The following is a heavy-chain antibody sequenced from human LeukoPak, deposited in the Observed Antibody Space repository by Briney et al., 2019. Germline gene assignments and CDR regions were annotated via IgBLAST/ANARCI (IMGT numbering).Heavy chain of an antibody. J-gene: IGHJ4*02. V-gene: IGHV3-21*01. CDR3: ARARPGRRYSSGSYEPPFDY. CDR1: GFAFSSYS. D-gene: IGHD6-19*01. Sequence: PGGSLRLSCAASGFAFSSYSMNWVRQAPGKGLEWVSSISSSSSYIYYADSVKVRFTISRENAKNSLYLQMNWLRAEDTAVYYCARARPGRRYSSGSYEPPFDYWGQGTLVTVSS. CDR2: ISSSSSYI.